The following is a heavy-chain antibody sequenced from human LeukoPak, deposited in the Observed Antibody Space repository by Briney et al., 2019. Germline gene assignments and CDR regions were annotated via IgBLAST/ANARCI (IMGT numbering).Heavy chain of an antibody. CDR3: ARSFPDFWSGYYAAGGHYFDY. Sequence: ASVKVSCKASGYTFTGYYIHWVRQAPGQGLEWMGWINPSSGDTKYAQKFQGKVTVTRDTSISTAYMELSSLRSDDTAFYYCARSFPDFWSGYYAAGGHYFDYWGQGTLVTVSS. CDR2: INPSSGDT. D-gene: IGHD3-3*01. CDR1: GYTFTGYY. V-gene: IGHV1-2*02. J-gene: IGHJ4*02.